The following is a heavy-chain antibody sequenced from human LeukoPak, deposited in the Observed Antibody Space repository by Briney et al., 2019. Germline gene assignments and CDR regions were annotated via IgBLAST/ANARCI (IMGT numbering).Heavy chain of an antibody. V-gene: IGHV4-39*01. CDR2: IYYSGST. CDR1: GGSISSNSYY. J-gene: IGHJ5*02. D-gene: IGHD3-3*01. Sequence: SETLSLTCTVSGGSISSNSYYWGWIRQPPGKGLEWIGSIYYSGSTYYNPSLKSRVTISVDTSKNQFSLRLSSVTAADTAVYYCARGGRGLSVARRIKPGNWFDPWGQGTLVTVSS. CDR3: ARGGRGLSVARRIKPGNWFDP.